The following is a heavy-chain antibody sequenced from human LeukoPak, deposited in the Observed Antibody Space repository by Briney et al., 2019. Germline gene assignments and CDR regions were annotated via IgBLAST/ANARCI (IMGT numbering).Heavy chain of an antibody. CDR3: TRNFLGLNY. Sequence: GASVKVSCKASGYTFTSYDIYWVLQATGQGLEWMGRMNPNSGKTGYAQKFQGRVAMARDTSINTAYMELSGLRSEDTAVYYCTRNFLGLNYWGQGTLVTVSS. J-gene: IGHJ4*02. D-gene: IGHD1-26*01. CDR2: MNPNSGKT. V-gene: IGHV1-8*01. CDR1: GYTFTSYD.